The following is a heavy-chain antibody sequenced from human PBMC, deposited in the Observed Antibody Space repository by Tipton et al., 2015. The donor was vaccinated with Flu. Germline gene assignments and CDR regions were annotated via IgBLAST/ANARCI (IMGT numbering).Heavy chain of an antibody. CDR3: ARRDHSNYVSDPKNWFDH. Sequence: TLSLTCSVSGSSIGGSYCWGWIRQPPRKGLQWIGNICPGSTYYNPSLKSRLTLSLDTSRIQFSLRLTSVTAADMAVYYCARRDHSNYVSDPKNWFDHWGQGTLVTVSS. V-gene: IGHV4-38-2*01. J-gene: IGHJ5*02. CDR1: GSSIGGSYC. CDR2: ICPGST. D-gene: IGHD4-11*01.